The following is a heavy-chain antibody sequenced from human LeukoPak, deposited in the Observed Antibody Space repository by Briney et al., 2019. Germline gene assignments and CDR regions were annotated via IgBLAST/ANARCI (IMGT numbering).Heavy chain of an antibody. J-gene: IGHJ4*02. CDR2: INPDGDGM. D-gene: IGHD5-12*01. CDR3: AAWTDRGYSY. CDR1: GFTFSNCG. Sequence: GRSLRLSCSASGFTFSNCGMNWIRQAPGKGLEWVANINPDGDGMRFVDSVKGRFTMSRDNAQSSLHLQMNSLRVEDTAFYYCAAWTDRGYSYWGQGVLVTVSS. V-gene: IGHV3-7*01.